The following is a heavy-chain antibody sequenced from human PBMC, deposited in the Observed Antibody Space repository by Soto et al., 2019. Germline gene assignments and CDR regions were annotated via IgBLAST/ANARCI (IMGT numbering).Heavy chain of an antibody. Sequence: EVQLLESGGGLVQPGGSLRLSCAASGFTFSSYAMSWFRQAPGKGLEWVSAISGSGGSTYYADSWKGRFTISRDNSKNTLYLQMNSQRGEDTSVYDCGKPIPCEGFGEVYDALDLWGQGTLVTVSS. V-gene: IGHV3-23*01. CDR3: GKPIPCEGFGEVYDALDL. CDR2: ISGSGGST. CDR1: GFTFSSYA. J-gene: IGHJ3*01. D-gene: IGHD3-10*01.